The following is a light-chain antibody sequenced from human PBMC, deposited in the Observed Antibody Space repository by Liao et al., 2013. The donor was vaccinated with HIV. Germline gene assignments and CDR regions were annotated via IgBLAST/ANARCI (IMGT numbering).Light chain of an antibody. CDR2: CHC. CDR1: NIASKS. CDR3: QVWDSNSDHPYV. V-gene: IGLV3-21*01. Sequence: SYELTLPPSVSVAPGKTARSICGGNNIASKSVHRSQQKTGQAPVLVIYCHCDRPSGIPERFSGSKSGNTATLTISRVDVGDEAYYYCQVWDSNSDHPYVFGSGTKVTVL. J-gene: IGLJ1*01.